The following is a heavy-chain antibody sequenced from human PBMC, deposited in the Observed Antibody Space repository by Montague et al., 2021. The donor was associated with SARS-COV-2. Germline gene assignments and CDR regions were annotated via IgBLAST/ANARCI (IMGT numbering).Heavy chain of an antibody. CDR2: IYYSGST. CDR1: GGSISSGDYY. J-gene: IGHJ4*02. CDR3: ARVGAYGDYPTPPTFDY. D-gene: IGHD4-17*01. Sequence: SETLSLTCTVSGGSISSGDYYWNWIRQPPGKGLEWIGYIYYSGSTNYSPSLKSRVTISVDTSKNQFSLKLSSVTAADTAVYYCARVGAYGDYPTPPTFDYWGQGTLVTVSS. V-gene: IGHV4-61*08.